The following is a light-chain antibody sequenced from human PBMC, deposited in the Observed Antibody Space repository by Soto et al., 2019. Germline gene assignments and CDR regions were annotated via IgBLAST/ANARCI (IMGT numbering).Light chain of an antibody. CDR2: GAS. Sequence: EIGLTQSPGTLSFSPGERATLSCRASQTVSRSLAWYQQKPGQAPRLLIYGASSRATGIPDRFSGSGSGTDFTLTISRLEPEDFAVYYCQQYGSSPWTFGQGTKVDIK. CDR1: QTVSRS. J-gene: IGKJ1*01. V-gene: IGKV3-20*01. CDR3: QQYGSSPWT.